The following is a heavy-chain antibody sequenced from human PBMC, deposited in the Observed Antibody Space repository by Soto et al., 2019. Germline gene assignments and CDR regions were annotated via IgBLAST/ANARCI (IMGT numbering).Heavy chain of an antibody. CDR2: IFPSDSDT. CDR3: ARKGKSGYFNWFDP. V-gene: IGHV5-51*01. D-gene: IGHD3-22*01. Sequence: GESLKISCQGSGYRFTSYWIAWVRQMPGKGLEWMGIIFPSDSDTRYSPSFQGQVTISADRSTSTVFLQWASLKASDTAVYFCARKGKSGYFNWFDPWGQGTLVTVSS. CDR1: GYRFTSYW. J-gene: IGHJ5*02.